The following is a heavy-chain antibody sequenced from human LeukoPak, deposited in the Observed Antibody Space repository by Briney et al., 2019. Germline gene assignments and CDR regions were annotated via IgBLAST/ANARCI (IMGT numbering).Heavy chain of an antibody. CDR3: ARDPQAVAGTGGGY. CDR2: INPNSGGT. J-gene: IGHJ4*02. V-gene: IGHV1/OR15-1*02. CDR1: GYIFTDYY. Sequence: ASVKVSCKASGYIFTDYYMHWVRQAPGQELGWMGRINPNSGGTNYAQKFQGRVTMTRDTSISTAYTELSSLRSEDTATYYCARDPQAVAGTGGGYWGQGTLVTVSS. D-gene: IGHD6-19*01.